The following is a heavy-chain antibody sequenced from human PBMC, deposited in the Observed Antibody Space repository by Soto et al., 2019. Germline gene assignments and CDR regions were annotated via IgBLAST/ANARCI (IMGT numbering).Heavy chain of an antibody. CDR1: GFTFSSYG. D-gene: IGHD3-10*01. CDR2: IWYDGSNK. V-gene: IGHV3-33*01. CDR3: ARDPRVLLWFGESGMDV. J-gene: IGHJ6*02. Sequence: QVQLVESGGGVVQPGRSLRLSCAASGFTFSSYGMHWVRQAPGKGLEWVAVIWYDGSNKYYADSVKGRFTISRDNSKNTLYLQMNSLRADDTAVYYCARDPRVLLWFGESGMDVWGQGTTVTVSS.